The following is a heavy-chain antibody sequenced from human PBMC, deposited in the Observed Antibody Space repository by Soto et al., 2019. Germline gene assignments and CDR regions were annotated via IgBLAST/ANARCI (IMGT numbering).Heavy chain of an antibody. CDR2: ISAYNGNT. Sequence: ASVKVSCKVSGYTLTELSMHWVRQAPGQGLEWMGWISAYNGNTNYAQKLQGRVTMTTDTSTSTAYMELRSLRSDDTAVYYCARLYSSSWYYFDYWGQGTLVTVSS. CDR1: GYTLTELS. V-gene: IGHV1-18*01. CDR3: ARLYSSSWYYFDY. D-gene: IGHD6-13*01. J-gene: IGHJ4*02.